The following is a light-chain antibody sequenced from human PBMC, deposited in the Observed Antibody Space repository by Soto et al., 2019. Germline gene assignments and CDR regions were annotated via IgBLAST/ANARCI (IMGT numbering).Light chain of an antibody. V-gene: IGLV1-40*01. Sequence: QSVLTQPPSVSGAPGQRVTISCTGSSSSIGAGFDVHWYQQLPGTAPKLLIYGNNNRPSGVPDRFSGSKSGTSASLAITGLQAEDEADYYCQSYDNILNGVLFGGVTKLTVL. CDR2: GNN. J-gene: IGLJ2*01. CDR3: QSYDNILNGVL. CDR1: SSSIGAGFD.